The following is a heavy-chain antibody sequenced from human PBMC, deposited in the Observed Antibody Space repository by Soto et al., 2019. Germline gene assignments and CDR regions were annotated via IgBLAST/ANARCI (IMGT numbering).Heavy chain of an antibody. CDR1: GFTFSSYG. V-gene: IGHV3-30*18. CDR2: VSY. Sequence: QVQLVESGGGVVQPGRSLRLSCAASGFTFSSYGMHWVRQAPGKGLEWVAVVSYADSVKGRFTISRDNSKNTLYLQMTSLRAEDTAVYYCAKDIGSSSWYWSATLDYWGQGTLVTVSS. CDR3: AKDIGSSSWYWSATLDY. D-gene: IGHD6-13*01. J-gene: IGHJ4*02.